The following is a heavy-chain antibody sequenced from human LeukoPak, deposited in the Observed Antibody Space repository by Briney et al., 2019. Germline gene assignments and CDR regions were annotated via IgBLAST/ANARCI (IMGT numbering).Heavy chain of an antibody. J-gene: IGHJ6*02. CDR3: ARGDCTNGVCYRDGIYYYYGMDV. D-gene: IGHD2-8*01. Sequence: GSLRLSCAASGFTFSDYYWSWIRQPPGKGLEWIGYIYYSGSTNYNPSLKSRVTISVDTSKNQFSLKLSSVTAADTAVYYCARGDCTNGVCYRDGIYYYYGMDVWGQGTTVTVSS. CDR1: GFTFSDYY. CDR2: IYYSGST. V-gene: IGHV4-59*01.